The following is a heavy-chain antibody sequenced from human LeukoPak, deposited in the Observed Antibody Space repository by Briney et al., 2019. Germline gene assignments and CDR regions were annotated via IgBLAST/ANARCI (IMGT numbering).Heavy chain of an antibody. Sequence: SVKVSCKASGGTFSSYAISWVQQAPGQGLEWMGRIIPIFGTANYAQKFQGRVTITTDESTSTAYMELSSLRSEDTAVYYRACDEPHCDYWGQGTLVTVSS. CDR1: GGTFSSYA. CDR2: IIPIFGTA. D-gene: IGHD1-14*01. J-gene: IGHJ4*02. CDR3: ACDEPHCDY. V-gene: IGHV1-69*05.